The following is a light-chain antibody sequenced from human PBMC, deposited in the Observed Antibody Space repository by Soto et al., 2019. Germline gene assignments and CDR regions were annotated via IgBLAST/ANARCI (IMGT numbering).Light chain of an antibody. CDR2: GAS. J-gene: IGKJ1*01. V-gene: IGKV3-20*01. Sequence: EIVLTQSPGTLSLSPGERATLSCRASQRVSSSYLAWYQQKPGQAHRLLIYGASNRATDIPDRFSGNGSGTDFTLTISRLEPEDFAVYYCQQYGSSPPTFGQGNKVDIK. CDR1: QRVSSSY. CDR3: QQYGSSPPT.